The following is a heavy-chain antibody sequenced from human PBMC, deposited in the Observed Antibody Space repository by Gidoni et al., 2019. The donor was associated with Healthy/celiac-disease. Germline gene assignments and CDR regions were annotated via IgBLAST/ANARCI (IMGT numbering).Heavy chain of an antibody. J-gene: IGHJ6*02. CDR3: AREEEPRDWYYYYGMDV. Sequence: EVQLVESGGGLVKPGGPLRLSCAASGFTFSSYSMNWVRQAPGKGLEWVSSISSSSSYIYYADSVKGRFTISRDNAKNSLYLQMNSLRAEDTAVYYCAREEEPRDWYYYYGMDVWGQGTTVTVSS. V-gene: IGHV3-21*01. CDR2: ISSSSSYI. CDR1: GFTFSSYS. D-gene: IGHD3-9*01.